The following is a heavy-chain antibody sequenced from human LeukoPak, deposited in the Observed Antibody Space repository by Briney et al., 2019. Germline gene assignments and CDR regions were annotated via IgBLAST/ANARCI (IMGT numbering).Heavy chain of an antibody. Sequence: GGSLRLSCAASGFTFEDYAMHWVRQAPGKGLEWVSLISGDSGSTFYADSVKGRFTISRDNSRNSLYLQMNSLRTEDTALYYCAKAGSGIVTGDHWGQGTLVTVSS. CDR3: AKAGSGIVTGDH. V-gene: IGHV3-43*02. CDR1: GFTFEDYA. CDR2: ISGDSGST. D-gene: IGHD1-26*01. J-gene: IGHJ4*02.